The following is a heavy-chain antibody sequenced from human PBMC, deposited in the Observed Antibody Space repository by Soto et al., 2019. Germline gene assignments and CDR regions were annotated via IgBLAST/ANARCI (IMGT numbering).Heavy chain of an antibody. CDR2: IYHSGST. J-gene: IGHJ5*02. V-gene: IGHV4-30-4*01. D-gene: IGHD1-26*01. CDR1: GNSINSVSHY. CDR3: ARLRWETENNWFDP. Sequence: SETLSLTCTVSGNSINSVSHYWSWIRQPPGKGLEWMGYIYHSGSTHYNPSLNSRLTISIDTSTNRFSLKRTSVTAADTAVYFCARLRWETENNWFDPWGQGALVTVSS.